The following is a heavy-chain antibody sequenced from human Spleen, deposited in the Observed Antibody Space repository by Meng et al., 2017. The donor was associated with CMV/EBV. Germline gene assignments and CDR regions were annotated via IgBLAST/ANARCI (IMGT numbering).Heavy chain of an antibody. D-gene: IGHD3-3*01. CDR2: TYYRSKWYN. V-gene: IGHV6-1*01. CDR1: GDTVSSTSAA. Sequence: QVQLQQSGPGLVTPSPTLSLTCAISGDTVSSTSAAWNWIRQSPARGLEWLGRTYYRSKWYNDYAVSVKSRITINPDTSKNQFSLQLNSVTPEDTAVYYCARVQRDFWSGYLAIWGQGTLVTVSS. CDR3: ARVQRDFWSGYLAI. J-gene: IGHJ4*02.